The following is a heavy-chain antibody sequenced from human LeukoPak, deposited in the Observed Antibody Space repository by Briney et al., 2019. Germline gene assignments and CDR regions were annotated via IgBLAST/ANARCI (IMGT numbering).Heavy chain of an antibody. D-gene: IGHD3-10*01. CDR1: GFTFSSYS. J-gene: IGHJ4*02. CDR2: ISSSSSYI. CDR3: ARNRVVRGVTYYFDY. V-gene: IGHV3-21*01. Sequence: GGSLRLSCAASGFTFSSYSMNWVRQAPGKGLEWVSSISSSSSYIYYADSVKGRFTISRDNPKNSLYLQMNSLRAEDTAVYYCARNRVVRGVTYYFDYWGQGTLVTVSS.